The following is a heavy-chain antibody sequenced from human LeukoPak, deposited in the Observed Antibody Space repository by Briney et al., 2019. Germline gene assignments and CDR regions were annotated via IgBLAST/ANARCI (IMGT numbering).Heavy chain of an antibody. CDR1: GFTFSSYW. D-gene: IGHD2-8*01. CDR2: INSDGSST. J-gene: IGHJ5*02. Sequence: GGSLRLSCAASGFTFSSYWMHWVRQAPGKGLVWVSRINSDGSSTSYADSVKGRFTISRDNAKNTLYLQMNSLRAEDTAVYYCARGPPLYSDWFDPWGQGTLVTVSS. CDR3: ARGPPLYSDWFDP. V-gene: IGHV3-74*01.